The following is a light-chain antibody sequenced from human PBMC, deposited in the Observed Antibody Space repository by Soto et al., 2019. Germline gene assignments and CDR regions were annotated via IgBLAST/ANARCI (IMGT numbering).Light chain of an antibody. V-gene: IGKV3-11*01. CDR3: QQRSNWPT. CDR1: QSFRGL. Sequence: EVVLTQSPVTLSLSPGERTTLSCRASQSFRGLLAWYQQKPGQAPRLLIYDASNRATGIPARFSGSGSGTDFTLTISSLEPEDFAVYYCQQRSNWPTFGQGTKVDIK. J-gene: IGKJ1*01. CDR2: DAS.